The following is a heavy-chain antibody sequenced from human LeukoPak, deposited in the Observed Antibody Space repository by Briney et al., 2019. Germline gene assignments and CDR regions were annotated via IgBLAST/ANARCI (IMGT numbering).Heavy chain of an antibody. CDR1: GGSISSGGYY. Sequence: SQTLSLTCTVSGGSISSGGYYWSWIRQPPGKGLEWIGYIYHSGSTYYNPSLKSRVTISADRSKNQFSLKLSSVTAADTAVYYCARGGYLSYYLDYWGQGTLVTVSS. CDR3: ARGGYLSYYLDY. J-gene: IGHJ4*02. CDR2: IYHSGST. V-gene: IGHV4-30-2*01. D-gene: IGHD2-15*01.